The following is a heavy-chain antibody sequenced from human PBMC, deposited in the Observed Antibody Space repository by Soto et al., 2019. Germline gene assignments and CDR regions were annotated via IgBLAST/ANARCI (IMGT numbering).Heavy chain of an antibody. J-gene: IGHJ5*02. CDR3: TTGLTIFGVVIDP. CDR2: IKSKSDGATT. D-gene: IGHD3-3*01. V-gene: IGHV3-15*01. Sequence: PGGSLTLSSAASGFTFSNALMTWVRQAPGKGLEWVGRIKSKSDGATTDYAAPVRGRFIISRDDSKNTLYLQMNSLKTEDTAVYYCTTGLTIFGVVIDPWGQGTLVTVSS. CDR1: GFTFSNAL.